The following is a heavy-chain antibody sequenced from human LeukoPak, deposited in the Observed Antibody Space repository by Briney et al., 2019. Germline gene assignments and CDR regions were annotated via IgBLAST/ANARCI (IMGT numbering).Heavy chain of an antibody. J-gene: IGHJ1*01. CDR1: GFTFSNSW. Sequence: GGSLRLSCEASGFTFSNSWMTWVRQTPGKGLEWVANIKTDGSEKYYVDSVKGRFTISRDNAKNSLYLQMNSLRAEDTAVYYCATYSTKNAREFEFWGQGTLVTVSS. CDR2: IKTDGSEK. V-gene: IGHV3-7*01. D-gene: IGHD2/OR15-2a*01. CDR3: ATYSTKNAREFEF.